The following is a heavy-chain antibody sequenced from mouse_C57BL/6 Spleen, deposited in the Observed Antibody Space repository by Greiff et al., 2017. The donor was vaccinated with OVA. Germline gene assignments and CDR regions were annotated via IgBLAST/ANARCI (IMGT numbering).Heavy chain of an antibody. J-gene: IGHJ2*01. CDR2: IDPSDSYT. CDR3: ARSGTVVGYFDY. CDR1: GYTFTSYW. Sequence: VQLQQPGAELVRPGTSVKLSCKASGYTFTSYWMHWVKQRPGQGLEWIGVIDPSDSYTNYNQKFKGKATLPVDTSSSKAYMQLSSLTSEDSAVYYCARSGTVVGYFDYWGQGTTLTVSS. V-gene: IGHV1-59*01. D-gene: IGHD1-1*01.